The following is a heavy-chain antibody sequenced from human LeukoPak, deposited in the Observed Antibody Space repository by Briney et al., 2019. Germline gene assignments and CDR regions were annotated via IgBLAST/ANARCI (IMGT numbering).Heavy chain of an antibody. Sequence: GASVKVSCKASGYTFTSYGISWVRQAPGQGLEWMGWISAYNGNTNYAQKLQGRVTMTTDTSTSTAYMELRSLRSDDTAVYYCASGREPHYDILTGYYDWGQGTLVTVSS. D-gene: IGHD3-9*01. CDR3: ASGREPHYDILTGYYD. CDR2: ISAYNGNT. J-gene: IGHJ4*02. CDR1: GYTFTSYG. V-gene: IGHV1-18*01.